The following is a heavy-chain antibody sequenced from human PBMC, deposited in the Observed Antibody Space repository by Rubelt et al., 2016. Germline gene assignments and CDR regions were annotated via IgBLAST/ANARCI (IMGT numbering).Heavy chain of an antibody. CDR2: IHSRGGT. J-gene: IGHJ4*02. V-gene: IGHV4-39*07. Sequence: QLQLQESGPGLVRPSETLSLTCTVSGGSVNSVSHYWAWIRQPPGGGLEWIASIHSRGGTYYNPSLRSRVVLSVDTSKNQSSLKVLSATAADTALYFCARDYTNNYKFDFWGLGTLVTVSS. CDR3: ARDYTNNYKFDF. D-gene: IGHD2-8*01. CDR1: GGSVNSVSHY.